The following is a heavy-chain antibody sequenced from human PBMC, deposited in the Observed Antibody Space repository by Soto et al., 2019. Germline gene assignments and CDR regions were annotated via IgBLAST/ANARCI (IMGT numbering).Heavy chain of an antibody. D-gene: IGHD6-6*01. CDR3: ARGLGGAAPTTDDY. V-gene: IGHV4-39*07. J-gene: IGHJ4*02. CDR1: GGSTRSGAYY. CDR2: IHYSGDT. Sequence: SETLSLTCSVSGGSTRSGAYYWAWIRQAPGKGLEWIGSIHYSGDTYYNPSLKSRVTTSVDTSKNQFSLKLSSVTAADTAVYYCARGLGGAAPTTDDYWGQGTLVTVSS.